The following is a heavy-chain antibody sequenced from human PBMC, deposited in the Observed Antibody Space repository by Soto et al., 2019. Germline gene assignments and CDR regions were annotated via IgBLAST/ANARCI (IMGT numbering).Heavy chain of an antibody. CDR2: IYFRSRWFK. Sequence: QVQLQQSGPGLVRPSETLSLTCAISGDSVTSNSAAWTWIRQSPSRGLEWLGRIYFRSRWFKDFVPSVKSRIDINADRSKNHFSLQLNSVSPEDTAVYFCAREFGQTDLDYWGQGTLVTVSS. CDR1: GDSVTSNSAA. CDR3: AREFGQTDLDY. J-gene: IGHJ4*02. V-gene: IGHV6-1*02. D-gene: IGHD3-10*01.